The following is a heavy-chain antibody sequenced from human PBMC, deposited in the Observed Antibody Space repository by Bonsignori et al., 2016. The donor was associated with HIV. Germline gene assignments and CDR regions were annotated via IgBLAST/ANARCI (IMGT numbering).Heavy chain of an antibody. J-gene: IGHJ3*02. CDR2: VMPILGTT. V-gene: IGHV1-69*01. Sequence: QVQLVQSGSEVKKPGSSVKVSCKTSGGTFSSFAISWVRQAPGQGLEWMGQVMPILGTTNYAQKFQGRITITADESTSTAYMDLSSLRSEDTAIYYCARFPKVLTPGVFDIWGQGTVVTV. CDR3: ARFPKVLTPGVFDI. D-gene: IGHD4/OR15-4a*01. CDR1: GGTFSSFA.